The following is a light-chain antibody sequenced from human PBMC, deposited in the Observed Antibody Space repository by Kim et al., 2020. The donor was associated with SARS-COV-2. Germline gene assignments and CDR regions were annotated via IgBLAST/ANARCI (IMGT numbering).Light chain of an antibody. J-gene: IGLJ2*01. Sequence: NFMLTQPHSVSESPGKTVTISCTRSSGSIAINYVQWYQQRPGSSPTTVIYEDNQRPSGVPDRFSGSIDSSSNSASLTISGLKTEDEADYYCQSYDSRNQVFGGGTQLTVL. CDR1: SGSIAINY. V-gene: IGLV6-57*01. CDR2: EDN. CDR3: QSYDSRNQV.